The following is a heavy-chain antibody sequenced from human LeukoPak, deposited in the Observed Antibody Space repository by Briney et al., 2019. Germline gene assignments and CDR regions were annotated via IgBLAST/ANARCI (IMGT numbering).Heavy chain of an antibody. CDR1: GGSFSGYY. Sequence: SETLSLTCAVYGGSFSGYYWSWIRQPPGKGLEWIGEINHSGSTNSNPSLKSRVTISVDTSKNQFSLRLSSVTAADTAVYYCARTGYSSSHDAFDIWGQGTMVTVSS. D-gene: IGHD6-19*01. V-gene: IGHV4-34*01. CDR3: ARTGYSSSHDAFDI. J-gene: IGHJ3*02. CDR2: INHSGST.